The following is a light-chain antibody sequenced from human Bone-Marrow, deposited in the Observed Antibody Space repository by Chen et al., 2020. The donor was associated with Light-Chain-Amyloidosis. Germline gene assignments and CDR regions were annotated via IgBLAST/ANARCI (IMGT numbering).Light chain of an antibody. J-gene: IGKJ4*01. CDR1: QSVLYSSNNKNY. V-gene: IGKV4-1*01. Sequence: DIVMTQSPDSLAVSLGERATINCKSNQSVLYSSNNKNYLAWYQQKPGQPPQLLIYWASTRESGVPDRISGSGSGTDFSLTISSLQTEDVAVYYCQQYYSAPLTFGGGTKVEVK. CDR3: QQYYSAPLT. CDR2: WAS.